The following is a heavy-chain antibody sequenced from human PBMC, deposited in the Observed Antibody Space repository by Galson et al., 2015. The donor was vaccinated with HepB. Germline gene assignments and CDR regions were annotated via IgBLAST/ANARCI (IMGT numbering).Heavy chain of an antibody. J-gene: IGHJ6*03. Sequence: SLRLSCAASGFTFDDYAMHWVRQAPGKSLEWVSGISWNSGRIGYADSVKGRFSISRDNVNNSLYLQMNSLRPEDTALYYCAKADNLHYYYYMDVWGKGTTVTVSS. CDR3: AKADNLHYYYYMDV. CDR1: GFTFDDYA. CDR2: ISWNSGRI. V-gene: IGHV3-9*01. D-gene: IGHD1-1*01.